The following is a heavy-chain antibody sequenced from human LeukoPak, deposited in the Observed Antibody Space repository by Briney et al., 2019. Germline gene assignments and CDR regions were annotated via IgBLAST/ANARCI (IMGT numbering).Heavy chain of an antibody. CDR1: GFSFSSYN. CDR3: ASSWAYCGGDCHNEGGAFDI. J-gene: IGHJ3*02. Sequence: GGSLRLSCEASGFSFSSYNMDWVRQTPGKGLEWISSITTSSSYTFYADSVKGRFTISRDNSKNTLYLQMNSLRAEDTAVYYCASSWAYCGGDCHNEGGAFDIWGQGTMVTVSS. CDR2: ITTSSSYT. V-gene: IGHV3-21*04. D-gene: IGHD2-21*02.